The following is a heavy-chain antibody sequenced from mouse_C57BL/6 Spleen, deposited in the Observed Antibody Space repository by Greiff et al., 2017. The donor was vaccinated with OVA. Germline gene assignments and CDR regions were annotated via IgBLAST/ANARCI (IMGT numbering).Heavy chain of an antibody. J-gene: IGHJ3*01. CDR2: IYPGDGDT. D-gene: IGHD2-1*01. V-gene: IGHV1-82*01. CDR1: GYAFSSSW. Sequence: QVQLQQSGPELVKPGASVKISCKASGYAFSSSWMNWVKQRPGKGLEWIGRIYPGDGDTNYNGKFKGKATLTADKSSSTAYMQLSSLTSEDSAVYFCACPIYYGPFADWGQGTLVTVSA. CDR3: ACPIYYGPFAD.